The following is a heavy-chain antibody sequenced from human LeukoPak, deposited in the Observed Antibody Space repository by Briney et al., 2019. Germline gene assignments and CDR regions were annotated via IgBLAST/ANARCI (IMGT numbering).Heavy chain of an antibody. CDR1: GYTFTSYD. CDR2: INPSGGST. V-gene: IGHV1-46*01. J-gene: IGHJ4*02. CDR3: AYSYYDSSGYYQLNFDY. D-gene: IGHD3-22*01. Sequence: GASVKVSCKASGYTFTSYDINWVRQATGQGLEWMGIINPSGGSTSYAQKFQGRVTMTRDTSTSTVYMELSSLRSEDTAVYYCAYSYYDSSGYYQLNFDYWGQGTLVTVSS.